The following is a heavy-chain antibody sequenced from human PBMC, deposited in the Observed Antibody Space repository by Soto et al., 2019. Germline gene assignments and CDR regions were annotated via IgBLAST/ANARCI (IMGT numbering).Heavy chain of an antibody. CDR2: IYWDDDK. V-gene: IGHV2-5*02. D-gene: IGHD3-3*01. CDR1: GFSLDTPGVG. J-gene: IGHJ4*02. CDR3: AHRTVPHSDSGDYFDP. Sequence: QITLKESGPMLVNPTQTLTLTCTLSGFSLDTPGVGVGWLRQPPGKALEWLALIYWDDDKRYRPSLRNRLSVTKDTSKTQVVLTMTSMDPLDTGTYYCAHRTVPHSDSGDYFDPWGQGTLVTVSS.